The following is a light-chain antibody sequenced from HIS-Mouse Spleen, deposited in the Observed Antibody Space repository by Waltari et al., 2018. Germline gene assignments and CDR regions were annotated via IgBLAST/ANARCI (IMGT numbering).Light chain of an antibody. CDR3: AAWDDSLSGPV. Sequence: QSVLTQPPSASGTPGQRVTISCSGRSSNIGSNYVYWYQQLPGTAPKLRIYGNNERPSGVPDRFSGSKSGTSASLAISGLRSEDEADYYCAAWDDSLSGPVFGGGTKLTVL. J-gene: IGLJ3*02. V-gene: IGLV1-47*01. CDR1: SSNIGSNY. CDR2: GNN.